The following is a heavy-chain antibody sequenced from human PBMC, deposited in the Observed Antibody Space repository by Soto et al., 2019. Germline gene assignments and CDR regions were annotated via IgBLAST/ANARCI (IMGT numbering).Heavy chain of an antibody. CDR2: IFTSGNT. CDR3: ASGRLVSRYYGLDV. V-gene: IGHV4-4*07. J-gene: IGHJ6*02. Sequence: PSETLSLTCPVSGGSMNDYYWSWIRQPAGKGLEWIGRIFTSGNTNYNPSLRSRLTMSVDTSTNQVSLRLTSVTAADTAVYYCASGRLVSRYYGLDVWGQGTTVTVSS. CDR1: GGSMNDYY. D-gene: IGHD6-6*01.